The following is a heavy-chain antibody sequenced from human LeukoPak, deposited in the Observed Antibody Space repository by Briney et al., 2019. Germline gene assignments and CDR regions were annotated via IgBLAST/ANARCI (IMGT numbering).Heavy chain of an antibody. J-gene: IGHJ4*02. CDR2: IYHSGSA. CDR1: GGSISSGGKY. CDR3: ARYTAMGGGGFDY. D-gene: IGHD5-18*01. Sequence: PSQTLSLTCTVSGGSISSGGKYWSRIRQPPGKGPEWIGYIYHSGSADYSPSLKSRVTISVDRSKNQFSLKLSSVTAADTAVYYCARYTAMGGGGFDYWGQGTLVTVSS. V-gene: IGHV4-30-2*01.